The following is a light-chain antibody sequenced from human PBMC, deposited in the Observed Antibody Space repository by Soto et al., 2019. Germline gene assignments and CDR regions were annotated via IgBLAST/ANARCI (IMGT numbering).Light chain of an antibody. J-gene: IGKJ4*01. V-gene: IGKV3-15*01. CDR3: QQYNNWPLT. CDR2: GAS. Sequence: TLMTQSPATLSVSPGERATLSCRASQSVGSDLAWYQQKPGQAPRLLIYGASTRATGIPARFSGSGSWAEFTLTISSLQSEDFAVYYCQQYNNWPLTFGGGTKVDIK. CDR1: QSVGSD.